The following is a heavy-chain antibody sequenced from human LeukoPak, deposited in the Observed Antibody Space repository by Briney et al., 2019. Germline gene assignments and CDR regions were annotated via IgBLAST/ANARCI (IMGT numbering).Heavy chain of an antibody. CDR3: ARDGYDDAFDI. Sequence: SVKVSCKASGGTFNSYAISWVRQAPGQGLEWMGRIIPILGIANYAQKFQGRVTITADKSTSTAYMELSSLRSEDTAVYYCARDGYDDAFDIWGQGTMVTVSS. V-gene: IGHV1-69*04. CDR2: IIPILGIA. J-gene: IGHJ3*02. CDR1: GGTFNSYA. D-gene: IGHD6-13*01.